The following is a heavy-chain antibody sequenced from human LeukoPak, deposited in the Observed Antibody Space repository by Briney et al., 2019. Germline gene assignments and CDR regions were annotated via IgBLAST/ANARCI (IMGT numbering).Heavy chain of an antibody. V-gene: IGHV1-3*01. CDR3: ARITRYCSGGSCSANYYYYGMDV. J-gene: IGHJ6*02. Sequence: ASVKVSCKASGYTFTSYAMHWVRQAPGQRLEWMGWINAGNGNTKYSQKFQGRVTITRDTSASTAYMELSSLRSEDTAVYYCARITRYCSGGSCSANYYYYGMDVWGQGTTVTVSS. CDR1: GYTFTSYA. CDR2: INAGNGNT. D-gene: IGHD2-15*01.